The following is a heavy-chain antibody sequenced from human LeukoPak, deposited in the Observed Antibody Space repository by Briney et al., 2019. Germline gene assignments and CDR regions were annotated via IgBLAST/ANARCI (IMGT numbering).Heavy chain of an antibody. J-gene: IGHJ4*02. V-gene: IGHV3-23*01. D-gene: IGHD6-13*01. Sequence: QRWGSLRLSCAASGFTFSSYAMSWVRQAPGKGLEWVSAISGSGGSTYYADSVKGRFTISRDNSKNTLYLQMNSLRAEDTAVYYCAKDSSSWYYFDHWGQGTLVTVSS. CDR2: ISGSGGST. CDR3: AKDSSSWYYFDH. CDR1: GFTFSSYA.